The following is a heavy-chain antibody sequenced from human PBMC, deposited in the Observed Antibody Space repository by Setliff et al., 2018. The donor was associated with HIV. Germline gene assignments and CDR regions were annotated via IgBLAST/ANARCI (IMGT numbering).Heavy chain of an antibody. D-gene: IGHD2-2*01. V-gene: IGHV3-30*19. CDR1: GFNVEKSG. CDR2: ISCDASNI. Sequence: PGGSLRLSCEASGFNVEKSGMHWIRQAPGKGLEWVTFISCDASNIYYADSVKGRFTISRDNSKNTLYLQMNDLRSVDTVVYYCAREAGKYQVLSPGSWFDPWGQGTLVTVSS. CDR3: AREAGKYQVLSPGSWFDP. J-gene: IGHJ5*02.